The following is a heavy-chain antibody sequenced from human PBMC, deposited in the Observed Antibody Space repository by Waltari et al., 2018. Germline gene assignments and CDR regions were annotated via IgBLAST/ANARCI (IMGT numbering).Heavy chain of an antibody. Sequence: EVQLLESGGGLVQPGGSLRLSCAASGFPFYNYAMSWFRQAPGKGLEWVAAISANGGGTYFADSVKGRFTISRDNSKNTLYLQMNSLRAEDTAVYYCATLTTVIDYWGQGTLVTVSS. D-gene: IGHD4-17*01. CDR1: GFPFYNYA. V-gene: IGHV3-23*01. CDR3: ATLTTVIDY. CDR2: ISANGGGT. J-gene: IGHJ4*02.